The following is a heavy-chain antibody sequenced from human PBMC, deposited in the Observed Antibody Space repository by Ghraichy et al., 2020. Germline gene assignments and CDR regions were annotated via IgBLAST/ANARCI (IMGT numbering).Heavy chain of an antibody. CDR3: ASTMTSTPQEFYDY. V-gene: IGHV4-34*01. D-gene: IGHD2-21*02. Sequence: SETLSLTCAVYGGSFSGYYWSWIRQPPGKGLEWIGEINHSGSTNYNPSLKSRVTISVDTSKNQFSLKLSSVTAADTAVYYCASTMTSTPQEFYDYWGQGTLVTVSS. CDR2: INHSGST. CDR1: GGSFSGYY. J-gene: IGHJ4*02.